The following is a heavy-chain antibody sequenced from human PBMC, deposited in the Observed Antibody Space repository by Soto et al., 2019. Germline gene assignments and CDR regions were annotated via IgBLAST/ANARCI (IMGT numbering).Heavy chain of an antibody. CDR2: ISSNAKTT. Sequence: EVQLLESGGGLVQPGGSLRLSCAASGFSFSTYAMNWVRQAPGGGLEWVAFISSNAKTTRYADSVKGRFTISRDNSMNIIYVQMNSLRAEGTALYYCRKDRASDFLYPLDFWGQGTLVTVSS. CDR1: GFSFSTYA. CDR3: RKDRASDFLYPLDF. J-gene: IGHJ4*02. V-gene: IGHV3-23*01. D-gene: IGHD3-3*01.